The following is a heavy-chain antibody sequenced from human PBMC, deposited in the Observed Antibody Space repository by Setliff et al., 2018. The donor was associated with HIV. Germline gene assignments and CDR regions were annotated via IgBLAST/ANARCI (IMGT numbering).Heavy chain of an antibody. J-gene: IGHJ3*01. V-gene: IGHV4-39*07. D-gene: IGHD4-17*01. Sequence: PSETLSLTCTVSGGSISSSSYYWDWIRQPPGKSLEWVGSIFYTGSSDNNPSLKSRVTLSVDTSKHQFSLKLSSVTAADTAVYYCARVQMAYAAFDVWGQGTMVTVS. CDR1: GGSISSSSYY. CDR2: IFYTGSS. CDR3: ARVQMAYAAFDV.